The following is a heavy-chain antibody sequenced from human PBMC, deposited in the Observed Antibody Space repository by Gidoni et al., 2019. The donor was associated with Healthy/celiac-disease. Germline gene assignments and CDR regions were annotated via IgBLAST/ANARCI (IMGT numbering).Heavy chain of an antibody. J-gene: IGHJ6*02. V-gene: IGHV4-61*02. CDR2: IYTSGST. CDR3: ARAWSTRNDRHLGDYYYYGMDV. D-gene: IGHD1-1*01. Sequence: QVQLQESGPGLVKPSQTLSLTCTVSGGSISSGSYYWSWIRQPAGKGLEWIGRIYTSGSTNYNPSLKSRVTMSVDTSKNQFSLKLSSVTAADTAVYYCARAWSTRNDRHLGDYYYYGMDVWGQGTTVTVSS. CDR1: GGSISSGSYY.